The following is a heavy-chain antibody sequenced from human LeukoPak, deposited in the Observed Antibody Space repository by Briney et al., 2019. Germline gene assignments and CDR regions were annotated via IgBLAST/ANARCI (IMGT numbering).Heavy chain of an antibody. CDR2: IYHSGST. Sequence: SGTLSLTCAVSGGSISSSNWWSWVRQPPGKGLEWIGEIYHSGSTNYNPSLKSRVTISVDTSKNQFSLKLSSVTAADTAVYYCAREAFIARIRTHHLDYWGQGTLVTVSS. CDR3: AREAFIARIRTHHLDY. J-gene: IGHJ4*02. CDR1: GGSISSSNW. V-gene: IGHV4-4*02. D-gene: IGHD1-14*01.